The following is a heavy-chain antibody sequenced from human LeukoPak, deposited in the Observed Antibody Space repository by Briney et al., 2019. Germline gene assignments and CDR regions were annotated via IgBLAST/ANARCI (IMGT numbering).Heavy chain of an antibody. CDR1: GYTLTELS. J-gene: IGHJ4*02. D-gene: IGHD6-13*01. CDR2: FDPEDGET. Sequence: ASVKVSCKVSGYTLTELSMHWVRQAPGKGLEWMGGFDPEDGETIYAQKLQGRVTMTTDTSTSTAYMELRSLRSDDTAVYYCARGLRAYSSSWYGDYWGQGTLVTVSS. V-gene: IGHV1-24*01. CDR3: ARGLRAYSSSWYGDY.